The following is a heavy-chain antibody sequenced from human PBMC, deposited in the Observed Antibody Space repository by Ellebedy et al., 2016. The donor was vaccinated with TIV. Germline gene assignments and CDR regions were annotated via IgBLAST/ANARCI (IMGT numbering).Heavy chain of an antibody. CDR1: GFTFSSYA. J-gene: IGHJ6*02. V-gene: IGHV3-48*01. D-gene: IGHD2-2*01. Sequence: GGSLRLSCAASGFTFSSYAMSWVRQAPGKGLEWVSSISSSSSSTIYYAASVKGRFTISRDNAKNSLYLQMNSLRAEDTAVYYCARGGQYQLLWVYYGMDVWGQGTTVTVSS. CDR2: ISSSSSSTI. CDR3: ARGGQYQLLWVYYGMDV.